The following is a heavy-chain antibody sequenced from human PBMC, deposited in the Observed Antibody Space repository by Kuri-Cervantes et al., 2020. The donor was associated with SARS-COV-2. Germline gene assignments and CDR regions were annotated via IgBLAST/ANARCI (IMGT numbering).Heavy chain of an antibody. CDR2: ISYDGSNK. J-gene: IGHJ6*02. V-gene: IGHV3-30*18. CDR1: GFTFSSYG. CDR3: AKELSRDIVVVPVYHYYYGMDV. D-gene: IGHD2-2*01. Sequence: GGSLRLSCAASGFTFSSYGMHWVRQAPGKGLEWVAVISYDGSNKYYADSVKGRFTIPRDNSKNTLYLQMNSLRAEDTAVYYCAKELSRDIVVVPVYHYYYGMDVWGQGTTVTVSS.